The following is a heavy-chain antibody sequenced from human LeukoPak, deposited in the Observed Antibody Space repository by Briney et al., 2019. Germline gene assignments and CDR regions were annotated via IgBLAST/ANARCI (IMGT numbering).Heavy chain of an antibody. D-gene: IGHD6-13*01. J-gene: IGHJ5*02. Sequence: ASVQVSCKASGYTFTGYYMHWVRQAPGQGVEWMGWINPNSGGTNYAQKFQGRVTMTRDTSISTAYMELSRLRSDDTAVYYCEREGAAASESFDPWGQGTLVTVSS. CDR2: INPNSGGT. V-gene: IGHV1-2*02. CDR3: EREGAAASESFDP. CDR1: GYTFTGYY.